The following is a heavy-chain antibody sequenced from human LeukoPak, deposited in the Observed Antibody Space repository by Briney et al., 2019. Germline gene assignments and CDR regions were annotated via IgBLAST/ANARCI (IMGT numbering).Heavy chain of an antibody. V-gene: IGHV3-23*01. D-gene: IGHD3-10*01. CDR1: RFPFGSYA. J-gene: IGHJ6*02. CDR3: AKSVYHYGSGTNYGMDV. CDR2: VSTSGDNT. Sequence: GGSLRLSCEASRFPFGSYAMSWVRQAPGKGLEWVSSVSTSGDNTHYADSVRGRFTISRDNPKSTLSLQMSNLRVEDTAVYYCAKSVYHYGSGTNYGMDVWGQGTTVTVSS.